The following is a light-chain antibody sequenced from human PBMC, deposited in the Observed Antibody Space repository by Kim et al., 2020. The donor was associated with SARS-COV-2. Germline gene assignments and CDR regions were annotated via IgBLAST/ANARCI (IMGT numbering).Light chain of an antibody. CDR1: QDIRKF. V-gene: IGKV1-33*01. CDR3: QQYNNLQAIT. CDR2: DAS. J-gene: IGKJ5*01. Sequence: DMQLTQSPSSVSASVGDSVTITCQASQDIRKFLNWYQHKPGKAPELLISDASTLRTGVPSRFSGSASGTHFTFTISNLQPEDIATYYCQQYNNLQAITFGQGTRLEIK.